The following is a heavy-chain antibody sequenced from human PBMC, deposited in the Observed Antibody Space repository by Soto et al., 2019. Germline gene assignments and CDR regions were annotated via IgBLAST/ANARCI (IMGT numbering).Heavy chain of an antibody. V-gene: IGHV3-48*02. CDR3: ARGGKYSSSSHTFDY. Sequence: GGSLRLSCAASGFTFSSYSMNWVRQAPGKGLEWVSYISSSSSTIYYADSVKGRFTISRDNAKNSLYLQMSSLRDEDTAVYYCARGGKYSSSSHTFDYWGQGTLVTVSS. CDR1: GFTFSSYS. CDR2: ISSSSSTI. J-gene: IGHJ4*02. D-gene: IGHD6-6*01.